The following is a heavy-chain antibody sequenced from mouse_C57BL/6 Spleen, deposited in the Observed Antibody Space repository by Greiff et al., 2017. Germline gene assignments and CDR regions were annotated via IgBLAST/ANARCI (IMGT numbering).Heavy chain of an antibody. CDR1: GYSITSGYY. V-gene: IGHV3-6*01. CDR2: ISYDGSN. Sequence: EVQLQESGPGLVKPSQSLSLTCSVTGYSITSGYYWNWIRQFPGNKLEWMGYISYDGSNNYNPSLKNRISITRDTSKNQFFLKLNSVTTEDTATYYCARGGGIYYDYPDAMDYWGQGTSVTVSS. J-gene: IGHJ4*01. D-gene: IGHD2-4*01. CDR3: ARGGGIYYDYPDAMDY.